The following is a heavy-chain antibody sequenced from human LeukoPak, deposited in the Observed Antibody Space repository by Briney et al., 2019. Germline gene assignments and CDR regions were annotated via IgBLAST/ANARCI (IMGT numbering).Heavy chain of an antibody. J-gene: IGHJ4*02. CDR2: IYYSGST. CDR3: ASFIAAAGPFDY. Sequence: SETLSLTCTVSGGSISSYYWSWIRQPPGKGLEWIGYIYYSGSTNYNPSLKSRVTISVDKSKNQFSLKLSSVTAADTAVYYCASFIAAAGPFDYWGQGTLVTVSS. D-gene: IGHD6-13*01. CDR1: GGSISSYY. V-gene: IGHV4-59*12.